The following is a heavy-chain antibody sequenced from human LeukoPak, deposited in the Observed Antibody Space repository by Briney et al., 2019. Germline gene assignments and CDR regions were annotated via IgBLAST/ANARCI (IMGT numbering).Heavy chain of an antibody. J-gene: IGHJ4*02. CDR1: GFTFSSYS. Sequence: GGSLRLSCAASGFTFSSYSMNWVRQAPGKGLEWVSYISSSSSTIYYADSVKGRFTISRDNAKNSLYLQMNSLRAEDTAVYYCARAISNYDYVWGSYRYTGLDYWGQGTLVTVSS. CDR3: ARAISNYDYVWGSYRYTGLDY. D-gene: IGHD3-16*02. CDR2: ISSSSSTI. V-gene: IGHV3-48*04.